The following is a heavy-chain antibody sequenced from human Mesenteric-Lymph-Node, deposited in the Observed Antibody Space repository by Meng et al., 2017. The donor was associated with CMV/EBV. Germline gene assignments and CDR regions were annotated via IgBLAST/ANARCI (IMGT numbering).Heavy chain of an antibody. D-gene: IGHD3-3*01. CDR1: GYTFTSYV. V-gene: IGHV1-18*01. Sequence: ASVKVSCKASGYTFTSYVISWVRQAPGQGLEWMGWISAYNGNTNYAQKLQGRVTMTRDTSISTAYMELSRLRSDDTAVYYCARGKRYYDFWSGYSHFDYWGQGTLVTVSS. J-gene: IGHJ4*02. CDR3: ARGKRYYDFWSGYSHFDY. CDR2: ISAYNGNT.